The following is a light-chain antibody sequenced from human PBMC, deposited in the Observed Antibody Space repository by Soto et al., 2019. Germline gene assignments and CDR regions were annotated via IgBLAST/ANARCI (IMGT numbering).Light chain of an antibody. CDR2: AAS. CDR1: QSISNY. Sequence: DIQMTQSPSSLSASVGDRVTITCRASQSISNYLNWYQPKPGKAPKLLIYAASSLQSGVPSRFSGSGSGKDFTPTNSSLPPEDFGTYYCQQSYSTPPMYTFGQGTNLEIK. J-gene: IGKJ2*01. CDR3: QQSYSTPPMYT. V-gene: IGKV1-39*01.